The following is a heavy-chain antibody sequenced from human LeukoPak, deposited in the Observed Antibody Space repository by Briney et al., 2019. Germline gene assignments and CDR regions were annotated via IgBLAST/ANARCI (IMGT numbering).Heavy chain of an antibody. CDR2: IYSGGIT. CDR3: ASANFDF. V-gene: IGHV3-66*01. Sequence: GGSLRLSCAVSGITVSSSYMSWVRQAPGKGLEWVSVIYSGGITYYADSVKGRFAISRDNSKNTLYLQMNSLRAEDTAVYYCASANFDFWGQGTLVTVSS. J-gene: IGHJ4*02. CDR1: GITVSSSY.